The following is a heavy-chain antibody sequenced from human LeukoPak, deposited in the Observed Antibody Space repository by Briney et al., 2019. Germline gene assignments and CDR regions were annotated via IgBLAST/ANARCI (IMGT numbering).Heavy chain of an antibody. CDR1: GFTFSSYE. D-gene: IGHD2-2*01. Sequence: GGSLRLSCAASGFTFSSYEMNWVRQAPGKGLEWVSYISSSGCTIYYADSVKGRFTISRDNAKNSLYLQMNSLRAEDTAVYYCARAAQYQLPVQIVFEYYFDYWGQGTLVTVSS. CDR3: ARAAQYQLPVQIVFEYYFDY. J-gene: IGHJ4*02. CDR2: ISSSGCTI. V-gene: IGHV3-48*03.